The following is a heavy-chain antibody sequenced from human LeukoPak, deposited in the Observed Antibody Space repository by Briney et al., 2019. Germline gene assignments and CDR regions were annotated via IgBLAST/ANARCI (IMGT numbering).Heavy chain of an antibody. Sequence: GGYLRLSCAASGFTFDDYAMHWVRQAPGKGLEWVSGISWNSGSIGYADSVKGRFTISRDNAKNSLYLQMNSLRAEDTALYYCAKALLGVAFDIWGQGTMVTVSS. J-gene: IGHJ3*02. V-gene: IGHV3-9*01. CDR2: ISWNSGSI. CDR3: AKALLGVAFDI. D-gene: IGHD3-16*01. CDR1: GFTFDDYA.